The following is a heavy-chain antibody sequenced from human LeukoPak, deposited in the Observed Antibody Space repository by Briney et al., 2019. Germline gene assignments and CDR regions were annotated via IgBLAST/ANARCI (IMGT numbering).Heavy chain of an antibody. Sequence: HPGGSLRLSCAASGFTFSSYGMHWVRQAPGKGLEWVAVISYDGSNKYYADSVKGRFTISRDNSKNTLYLQMNSLRAEDTAVYYCARLKGVATPFDYWGQGTLVTVSS. CDR1: GFTFSSYG. CDR2: ISYDGSNK. D-gene: IGHD5-12*01. CDR3: ARLKGVATPFDY. J-gene: IGHJ4*02. V-gene: IGHV3-30*03.